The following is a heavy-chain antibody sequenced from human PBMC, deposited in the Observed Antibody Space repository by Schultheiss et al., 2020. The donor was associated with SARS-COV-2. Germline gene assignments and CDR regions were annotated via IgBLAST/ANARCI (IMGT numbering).Heavy chain of an antibody. CDR2: ISGSGGST. CDR1: GFTFSSYA. J-gene: IGHJ4*02. D-gene: IGHD3-10*01. V-gene: IGHV3-23*01. CDR3: ARGPSHMVGLDY. Sequence: GGSLRLSCAASGFTFSSYAMSWVRQAPGKGLEWVSAISGSGGSTYYADSVKGRFTISRDNAKNTLYLQMNSLRAEDTAVYYCARGPSHMVGLDYWGQGTLVTVSS.